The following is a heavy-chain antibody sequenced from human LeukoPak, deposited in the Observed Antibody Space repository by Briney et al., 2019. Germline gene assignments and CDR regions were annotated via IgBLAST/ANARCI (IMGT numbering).Heavy chain of an antibody. CDR3: ARGFNRAFDF. J-gene: IGHJ4*02. CDR2: ISTSSSTI. D-gene: IGHD3-10*01. Sequence: HSGGSLRPSCAASGFTFSSYSMNWVRQAPGKGLEWVSYISTSSSTIYYADSVKGRFTISRDNAKNSLYLQMSSLRDEDTAMYYCARGFNRAFDFWGQGTLVTVSS. CDR1: GFTFSSYS. V-gene: IGHV3-48*02.